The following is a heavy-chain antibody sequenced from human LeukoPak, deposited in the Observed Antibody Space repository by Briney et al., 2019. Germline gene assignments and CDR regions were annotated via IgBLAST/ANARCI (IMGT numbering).Heavy chain of an antibody. V-gene: IGHV4-59*01. J-gene: IGHJ3*02. CDR2: IYNSGNT. D-gene: IGHD3-22*01. Sequence: SETLSLTCSVSGVSISSYSWTWIRQSPGKGLEWIGYIYNSGNTKYNPSLESRVTISVDTSKKQFSLKLTSVTATDTAVYFCTRVWHFYDGSGPIKGDASDIWGQGTMVTVSS. CDR3: TRVWHFYDGSGPIKGDASDI. CDR1: GVSISSYS.